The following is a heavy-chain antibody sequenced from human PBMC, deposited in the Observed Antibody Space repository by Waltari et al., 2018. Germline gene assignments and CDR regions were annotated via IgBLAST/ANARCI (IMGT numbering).Heavy chain of an antibody. D-gene: IGHD3-22*01. CDR1: AFTFSSSA. CDR2: ISYNGRNI. V-gene: IGHV3-30*04. J-gene: IGHJ6*02. Sequence: QVQLVESGGGVVQPGGSLRPPCAASAFTFSSSAIPWVRQAPGRGLEWVAVISYNGRNIYYVDSVKGRFTISRDNSKKTLYMQMNSLTAEDTAVYYCARDYCDRANCHGMDVWGQGTTVTV. CDR3: ARDYCDRANCHGMDV.